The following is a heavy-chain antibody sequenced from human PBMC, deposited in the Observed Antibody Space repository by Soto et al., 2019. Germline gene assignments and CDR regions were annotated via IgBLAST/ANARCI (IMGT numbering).Heavy chain of an antibody. V-gene: IGHV4-59*01. CDR2: IYYSGST. Sequence: PETLSLTCTVSNGSISSYYWSWIRQPPGKGLEWIGYIYYSGSTNYNPSLKSRVTISVDTSKNQFSLKLSSVTAADTAVYYCARDYGNAFDIWGQGTMVTVSS. D-gene: IGHD4-17*01. CDR1: NGSISSYY. J-gene: IGHJ3*02. CDR3: ARDYGNAFDI.